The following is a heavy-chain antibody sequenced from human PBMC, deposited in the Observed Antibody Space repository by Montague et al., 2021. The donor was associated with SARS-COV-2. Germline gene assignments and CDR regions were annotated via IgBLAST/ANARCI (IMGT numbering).Heavy chain of an antibody. J-gene: IGHJ4*02. Sequence: SETLSLTCTVSGAAIISSDACWAWIRQSPGTGLEWIGTVSYNGSTSYNPSLESRVTMSLDTSNNQFPLNLTSVTAADTAVYYCSRHLLSYYVTADRRPVSGFDYWGQGSLVTVSS. V-gene: IGHV4-39*06. CDR1: GAAIISSDAC. CDR3: SRHLLSYYVTADRRPVSGFDY. D-gene: IGHD3-10*02. CDR2: VSYNGST.